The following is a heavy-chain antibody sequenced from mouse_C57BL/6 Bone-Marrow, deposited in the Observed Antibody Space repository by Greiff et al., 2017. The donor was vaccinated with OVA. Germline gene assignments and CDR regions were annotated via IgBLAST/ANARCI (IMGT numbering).Heavy chain of an antibody. CDR2: ISSGGDYI. CDR1: GFTFSSYA. J-gene: IGHJ2*01. CDR3: TRVDTTVVAGYFDY. V-gene: IGHV5-9-1*02. Sequence: EVQLVESGEGLVKPGGSLKLSCAASGFTFSSYAMSWVRQTPEKRLEWVAYISSGGDYIYYADTVKGRFTISRDNARNTLYLQMSSLKSEDTAMYYCTRVDTTVVAGYFDYWGQGTTLTVSS. D-gene: IGHD1-1*01.